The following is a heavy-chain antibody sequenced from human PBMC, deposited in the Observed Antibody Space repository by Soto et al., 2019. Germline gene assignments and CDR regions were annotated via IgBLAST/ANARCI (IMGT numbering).Heavy chain of an antibody. CDR2: IYSGGST. CDR1: GFTVSSNY. CDR3: TRHTWCTGGDCYKNAFDI. J-gene: IGHJ3*02. V-gene: IGHV3-66*04. Sequence: GGSLRLSCAASGFTVSSNYMSWVRQAPGKGLEWVSVIYSGGSTYYADSVKGRFTISRDDSKNTAYLQMNSLKTEDTAVYYCTRHTWCTGGDCYKNAFDIWGQGTMVTV. D-gene: IGHD2-21*02.